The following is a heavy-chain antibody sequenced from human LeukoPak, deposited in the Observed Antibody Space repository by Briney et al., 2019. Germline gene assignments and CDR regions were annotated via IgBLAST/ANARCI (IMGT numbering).Heavy chain of an antibody. V-gene: IGHV1-2*06. J-gene: IGHJ4*02. CDR3: ARGRNSVYYFNVVAPYYFDY. D-gene: IGHD3-22*01. CDR2: INPNSGRT. Sequence: ASVKVSCKASGYTFTGYYMHWVRQAPGQGLEWMGRINPNSGRTNYAQKFQGRVTMTRDTSINTAYMDLSRLRSDDTAVYYCARGRNSVYYFNVVAPYYFDYWGQGTLVTVSS. CDR1: GYTFTGYY.